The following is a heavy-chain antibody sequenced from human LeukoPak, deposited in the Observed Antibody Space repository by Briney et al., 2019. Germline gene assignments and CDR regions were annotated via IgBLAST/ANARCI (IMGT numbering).Heavy chain of an antibody. CDR2: KKRDGSEN. J-gene: IGHJ3*02. CDR1: GFTFSNYW. Sequence: PGGSLRLSCAASGFTFSNYWMSWVRQAPGKGLQWVANKKRDGSENYYVDSVKGRFTVSRDNAKNSLYLQMNSLRAEDTAVYYCARAYFDIWGQGTMVTVSS. CDR3: ARAYFDI. V-gene: IGHV3-7*04.